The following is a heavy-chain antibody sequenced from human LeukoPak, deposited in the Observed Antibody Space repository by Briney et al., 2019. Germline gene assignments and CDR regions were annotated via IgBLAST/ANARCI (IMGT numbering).Heavy chain of an antibody. CDR1: GFTFSSYS. J-gene: IGHJ4*02. CDR3: ARERTGIAAANFDY. V-gene: IGHV3-21*01. CDR2: ISSSSSYI. Sequence: GSLILSCAASGFTFSSYSMNWVRQAPGKGLEWVSSISSSSSYIYYADSVKGRFTISRDNAKNSLYLQMNSLRAEDTAVYYCARERTGIAAANFDYWGQGTLVTVSS. D-gene: IGHD6-13*01.